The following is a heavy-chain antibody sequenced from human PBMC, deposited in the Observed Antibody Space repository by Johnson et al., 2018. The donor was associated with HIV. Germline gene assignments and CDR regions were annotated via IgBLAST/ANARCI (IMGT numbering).Heavy chain of an antibody. Sequence: VQLVESGGGLVQPGGSLRLSCAASGFTFSSYWMHWVRQAPGKGLVWVSRINTDGSATTYADSVKGRFTISRDNAKNTLYLQMHSLRADDPAVYYCVRRPFGAAPGADACDIWGQGTMVTVSS. D-gene: IGHD6-13*01. J-gene: IGHJ3*02. CDR1: GFTFSSYW. CDR3: VRRPFGAAPGADACDI. V-gene: IGHV3-74*02. CDR2: INTDGSAT.